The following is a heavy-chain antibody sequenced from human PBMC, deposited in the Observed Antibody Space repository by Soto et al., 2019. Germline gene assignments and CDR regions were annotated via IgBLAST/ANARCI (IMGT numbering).Heavy chain of an antibody. CDR1: GGSISSSSYY. Sequence: SETLSLTCTVSGGSISSSSYYWGWIRQPPWKGLEWIGSIYYSGSTYYNPSLKSRVTISVDTSKNQFSLKLSSVTAADTAVYYCARHGGYDSYYYGMDVWGQGTTVT. V-gene: IGHV4-39*01. CDR3: ARHGGYDSYYYGMDV. CDR2: IYYSGST. J-gene: IGHJ6*02. D-gene: IGHD5-12*01.